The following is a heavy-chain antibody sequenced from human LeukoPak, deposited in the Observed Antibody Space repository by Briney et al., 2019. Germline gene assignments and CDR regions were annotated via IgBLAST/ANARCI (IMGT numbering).Heavy chain of an antibody. V-gene: IGHV1-18*01. CDR2: ISAYNCNT. CDR1: GYTFTSYG. CDR3: PRDGRDGYNA. J-gene: IGHJ5*02. Sequence: GSAVQVPCMGSGYTFTSYGFSWLRQAPGQGLAWMGWISAYNCNTNYAQKLQDRVTMTTDTSTSTAYRELRSLRSDDTAVYYCPRDGRDGYNAWGKGTLVTVSS. D-gene: IGHD5-24*01.